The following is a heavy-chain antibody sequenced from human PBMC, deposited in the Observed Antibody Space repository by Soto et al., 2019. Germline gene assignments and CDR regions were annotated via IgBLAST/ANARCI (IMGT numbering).Heavy chain of an antibody. CDR2: LGAADDP. Sequence: EVKLVESGGGSVQPGESLRLSCAASGFTFRDYDMHWVRQPTGKGLEWVSGLGAADDPYYIASVKGRFSVSRDNAQNSLYLQMNNLRVEDTAVYFCARAYLGRLPRRADYYSAMDVWGRGTTVTVSS. D-gene: IGHD1-26*01. CDR1: GFTFRDYD. V-gene: IGHV3-13*05. J-gene: IGHJ6*02. CDR3: ARAYLGRLPRRADYYSAMDV.